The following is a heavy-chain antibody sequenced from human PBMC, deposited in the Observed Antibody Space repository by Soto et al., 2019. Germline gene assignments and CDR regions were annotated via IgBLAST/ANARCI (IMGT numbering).Heavy chain of an antibody. D-gene: IGHD3-3*01. Sequence: SETLSLTCAVSCGSVSSHSHYWGWIRQPPGKGLEWIGNIYYSGSTYYNPSLESRVTISVDTSKNQFSLRLSSVTAADTAVYYCAKTYYDVWSGFVDAFDIWGQGTMVTVSS. J-gene: IGHJ3*02. CDR2: IYYSGST. CDR1: CGSVSSHSHY. CDR3: AKTYYDVWSGFVDAFDI. V-gene: IGHV4-39*01.